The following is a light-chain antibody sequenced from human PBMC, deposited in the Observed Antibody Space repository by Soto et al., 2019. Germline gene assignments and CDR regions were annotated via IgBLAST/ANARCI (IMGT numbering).Light chain of an antibody. CDR3: QQSYSTLEWT. J-gene: IGKJ1*01. Sequence: DIPMTQSPSSLSASVGDRVTITCRASQSISSYLNWYQQKPGKAPKLLIYAASSLQSGVPSRFSDSGSGTDFTLTISSLQPEDFATYYCQQSYSTLEWTFGQGTKVEIK. CDR1: QSISSY. V-gene: IGKV1-39*01. CDR2: AAS.